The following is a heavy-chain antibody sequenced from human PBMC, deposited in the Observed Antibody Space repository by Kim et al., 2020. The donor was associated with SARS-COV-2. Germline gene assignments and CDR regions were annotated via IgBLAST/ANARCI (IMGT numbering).Heavy chain of an antibody. J-gene: IGHJ6*02. CDR3: AKSWGGYDFYYGMDV. Sequence: DAVKGRFTISRDNSKNTLYLQMNSLRAEDTAVYYCAKSWGGYDFYYGMDVWGQGTTVTVSS. V-gene: IGHV3-30*02. D-gene: IGHD5-12*01.